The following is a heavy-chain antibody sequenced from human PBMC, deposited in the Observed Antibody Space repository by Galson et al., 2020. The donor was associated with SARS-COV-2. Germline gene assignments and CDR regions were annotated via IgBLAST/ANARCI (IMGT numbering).Heavy chain of an antibody. J-gene: IGHJ3*02. D-gene: IGHD3-22*01. V-gene: IGHV1-2*02. CDR3: SRVPYYYDSSGYRGAFDI. Sequence: ASVKVYCKASGYTFNGYYMHWVRQAHGQRLEWFGCINPHRGGTNYAQMFQGRVTMTRDTSISTAYMELSRLRSDDTAEYYCSRVPYYYDSSGYRGAFDIWGQGTMVTVSS. CDR1: GYTFNGYY. CDR2: INPHRGGT.